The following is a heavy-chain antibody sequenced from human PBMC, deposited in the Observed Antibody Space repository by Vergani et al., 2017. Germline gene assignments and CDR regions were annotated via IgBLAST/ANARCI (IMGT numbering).Heavy chain of an antibody. CDR2: IYYSGST. V-gene: IGHV4-59*01. CDR3: ARDRGIVGATGDRAFDI. CDR1: GGSISSYY. D-gene: IGHD1-26*01. Sequence: QVQLPESGPGLVKPSETLSLTCTVSGGSISSYYWSWIRQPPGKGLEWIGYIYYSGSTNYNPSLKSRVTISVDTSKNQFSLKLSSVTAADTAVYYCARDRGIVGATGDRAFDIWGQGTMVTVSS. J-gene: IGHJ3*02.